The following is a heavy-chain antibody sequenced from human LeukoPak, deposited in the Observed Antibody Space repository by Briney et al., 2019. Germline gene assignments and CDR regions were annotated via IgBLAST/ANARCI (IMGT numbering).Heavy chain of an antibody. D-gene: IGHD5-18*01. CDR3: VRGLGSGYSYAYGVY. J-gene: IGHJ4*02. Sequence: GGFLRLSCEASGFTFSSYWMHWVRQAPGKGLVWVSRINGDGSDTNSADSVKGRFTISRDNAKNTLYLQMNSLRAEDTALYYCVRGLGSGYSYAYGVYWGQGTLVTVSS. V-gene: IGHV3-74*01. CDR2: INGDGSDT. CDR1: GFTFSSYW.